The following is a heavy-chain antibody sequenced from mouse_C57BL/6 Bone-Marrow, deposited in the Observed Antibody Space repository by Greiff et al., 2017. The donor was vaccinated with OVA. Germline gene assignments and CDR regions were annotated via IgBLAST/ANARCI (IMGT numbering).Heavy chain of an antibody. Sequence: VQGVESGAELVRPGASVTLSCKASGYTFTDYEMHWVKQTPVHGLEWIGAIDPETGGTAYNQKFKGKATLTADKSSSTAYMELRSLTSEDSAVYYCTRWCHFDYWGQGTTLTVAS. J-gene: IGHJ2*01. CDR3: TRWCHFDY. CDR1: GYTFTDYE. D-gene: IGHD1-1*02. V-gene: IGHV1-15*01. CDR2: IDPETGGT.